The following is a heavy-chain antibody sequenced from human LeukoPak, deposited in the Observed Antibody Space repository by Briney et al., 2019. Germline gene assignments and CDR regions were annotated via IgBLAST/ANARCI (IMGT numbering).Heavy chain of an antibody. Sequence: GGSLRLSCAASGFTFSTYGMGWGRQAPGKGPEWVAAMSTNGHNAYYPDSVKGRFTISRDNSENTLYLQMNTLRAEDTAVYYCAKGPTGYFFTIDYWGQGTLVTVSS. CDR1: GFTFSTYG. V-gene: IGHV3-23*01. CDR2: MSTNGHNA. CDR3: AKGPTGYFFTIDY. J-gene: IGHJ4*02. D-gene: IGHD5-18*01.